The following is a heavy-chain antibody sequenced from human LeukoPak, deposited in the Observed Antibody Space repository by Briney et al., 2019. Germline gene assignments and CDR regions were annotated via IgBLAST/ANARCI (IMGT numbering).Heavy chain of an antibody. J-gene: IGHJ4*02. CDR3: ATDMVIDGYFDY. CDR2: ISGSGAVT. CDR1: GFTFSSYA. Sequence: GGSLRLSCAASGFTFSSYAMSWVRQAPGKGLEWVSAISGSGAVTYYAHSVKGRFTISRGNSKNTLYVQMNSLRAEDTAVYYCATDMVIDGYFDYWGQGALVTVSS. D-gene: IGHD2-21*01. V-gene: IGHV3-23*01.